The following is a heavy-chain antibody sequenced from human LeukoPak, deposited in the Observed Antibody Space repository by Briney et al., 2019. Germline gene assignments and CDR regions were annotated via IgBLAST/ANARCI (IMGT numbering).Heavy chain of an antibody. D-gene: IGHD2-8*01. CDR1: GFNFNTYT. CDR2: ISSDSSYI. J-gene: IGHJ4*02. CDR3: AKAPEPYCTNGVCYIFDY. Sequence: GGSLRLSCAASGFNFNTYTMNWVRQAPGKGLEWVSSISSDSSYIYYADAVHGRFTVSRDNAKYSLYLQMNSLRAEDTAVYYCAKAPEPYCTNGVCYIFDYWGQGTLVTVSS. V-gene: IGHV3-21*01.